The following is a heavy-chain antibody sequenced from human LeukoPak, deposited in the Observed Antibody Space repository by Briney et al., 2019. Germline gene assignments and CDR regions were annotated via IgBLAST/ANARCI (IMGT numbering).Heavy chain of an antibody. CDR1: GFNVSSNY. CDR3: ARGTVFRAFDL. J-gene: IGHJ3*01. V-gene: IGHV3-53*04. CDR2: IYSGGYT. D-gene: IGHD4-17*01. Sequence: GGSLRLSCAASGFNVSSNYMSWVRQAPGKGLEWVSVIYSGGYTYYADSVKGRFTIARHDSKNTVNLQMNSLRAEDTAVYFCARGTVFRAFDLWDQGTMVTVSS.